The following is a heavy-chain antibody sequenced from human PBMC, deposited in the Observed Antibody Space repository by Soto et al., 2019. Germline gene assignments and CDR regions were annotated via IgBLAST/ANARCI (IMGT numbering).Heavy chain of an antibody. J-gene: IGHJ3*02. V-gene: IGHV4-61*01. CDR3: ARVERGTATTVVDAFDI. CDR1: GGFVSSGSYY. Sequence: SETLSLTCAVYGGFVSSGSYYWSWIRQPPGEGLEWIGEMSHSGGTHFNPSLKSRVTISVDTSKNQFSLKMTSVVAADTALYYCARVERGTATTVVDAFDIWGPGTMVT. CDR2: MSHSGGT. D-gene: IGHD1-1*01.